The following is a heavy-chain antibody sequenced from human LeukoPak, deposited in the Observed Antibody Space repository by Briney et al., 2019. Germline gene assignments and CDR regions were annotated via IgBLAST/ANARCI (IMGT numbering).Heavy chain of an antibody. CDR3: ARVRNYYDSSGKRFYFDY. J-gene: IGHJ4*02. CDR2: IYSGGST. D-gene: IGHD3-22*01. CDR1: GFTVSSNY. Sequence: GGSLRLSCAASGFTVSSNYMSWVRQAPGKGPEWVSVIYSGGSTYYADSVKGRFTISRHNSKNTLYLQMNSLRAEDTAVYYCARVRNYYDSSGKRFYFDYWGQGTLVTVSS. V-gene: IGHV3-53*04.